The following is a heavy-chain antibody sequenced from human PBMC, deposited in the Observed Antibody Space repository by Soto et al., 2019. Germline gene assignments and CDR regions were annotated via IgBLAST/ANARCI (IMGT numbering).Heavy chain of an antibody. Sequence: ASVKVSCKASGYTFTSYATHWVRQAPGQRLEWTGWINAGNGNTKYSQKFQGRVTITRDTSASTAYMELSSLRSEDTAVYYCAKSSGWYEFDPWGQRTLVTVSS. V-gene: IGHV1-3*01. J-gene: IGHJ5*02. CDR1: GYTFTSYA. CDR2: INAGNGNT. D-gene: IGHD6-19*01. CDR3: AKSSGWYEFDP.